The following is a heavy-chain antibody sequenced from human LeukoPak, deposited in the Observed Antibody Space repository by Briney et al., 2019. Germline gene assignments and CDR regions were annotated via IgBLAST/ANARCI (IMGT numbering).Heavy chain of an antibody. CDR1: GYTFTSYY. CDR2: INPSGGST. Sequence: ASVKLSCKASGYTFTSYYMHWVRQAPGQGLEWMGIINPSGGSTSYAQKFQGRVTMTRDTSTSTVYMELSSLRSEDTAVYYCARDLRGYSYGQLAYYYGMDVWGKGTTVTVSS. D-gene: IGHD5-18*01. CDR3: ARDLRGYSYGQLAYYYGMDV. J-gene: IGHJ6*01. V-gene: IGHV1-46*01.